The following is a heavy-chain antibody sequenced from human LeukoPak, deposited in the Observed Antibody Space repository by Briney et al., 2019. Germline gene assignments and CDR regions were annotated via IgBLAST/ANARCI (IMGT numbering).Heavy chain of an antibody. CDR2: IYYSGST. CDR1: GASVSSGDHH. D-gene: IGHD1-26*01. J-gene: IGHJ4*02. CDR3: AGGSYYFDY. Sequence: SETLSLTCIVSGASVSSGDHHWSWIRQPPGKGLEWIGYIYYSGSTNYNPSLKSRVTISVDTSKNQFSLKLSSVTAADTAVYYCAGGSYYFDYWGQGTLVTVSS. V-gene: IGHV4-61*08.